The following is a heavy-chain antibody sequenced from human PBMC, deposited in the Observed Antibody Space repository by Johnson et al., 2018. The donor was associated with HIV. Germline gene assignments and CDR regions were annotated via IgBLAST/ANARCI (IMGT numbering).Heavy chain of an antibody. CDR2: IRYDGSNK. Sequence: VQLVESGGGVVQPGGSLRLSCAASGFTFSSYGMHWVRQAPGKGLEWVAFIRYDGSNKYYADSVKGRFTISRDNSKNTLYLQMNSLRAEDTAVYYCAKGGWLGYCSSTSCSKDAFDIWGQGTMVTVSS. J-gene: IGHJ3*02. V-gene: IGHV3-30*02. CDR1: GFTFSSYG. D-gene: IGHD2-2*01. CDR3: AKGGWLGYCSSTSCSKDAFDI.